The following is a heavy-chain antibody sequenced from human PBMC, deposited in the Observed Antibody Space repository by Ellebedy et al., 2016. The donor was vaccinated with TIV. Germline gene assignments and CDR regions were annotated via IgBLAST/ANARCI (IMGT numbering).Heavy chain of an antibody. D-gene: IGHD3-22*01. CDR3: ARTSPYDSSGYYGLDV. CDR2: ISGDNGNT. Sequence: ASVKVSCKASGHTLTNYGISWVRQAPGQGLEWLGLISGDNGNTNYAQRFQDRATMTTDTSTGTAYLEVRSLRSDDTSMYYCARTSPYDSSGYYGLDVWGHGTTVTVSS. V-gene: IGHV1-18*04. CDR1: GHTLTNYG. J-gene: IGHJ6*02.